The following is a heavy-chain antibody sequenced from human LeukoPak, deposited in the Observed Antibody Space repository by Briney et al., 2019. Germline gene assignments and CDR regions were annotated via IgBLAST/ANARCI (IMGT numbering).Heavy chain of an antibody. J-gene: IGHJ3*02. Sequence: ASVKVSCKASGYTFTGYDMHWVRQAPGQGLEWMGWINPNSGGTNYAQKFQGRVTMTRDTSISTAYMELSRLRSDDTAVYYCAGYYDILTGYHAAFDIWGQGTMVTVSS. CDR2: INPNSGGT. CDR1: GYTFTGYD. V-gene: IGHV1-2*02. CDR3: AGYYDILTGYHAAFDI. D-gene: IGHD3-9*01.